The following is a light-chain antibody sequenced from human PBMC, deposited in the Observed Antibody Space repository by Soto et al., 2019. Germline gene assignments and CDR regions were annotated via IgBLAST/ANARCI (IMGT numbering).Light chain of an antibody. CDR3: QQYGSSGT. V-gene: IGKV3-20*01. J-gene: IGKJ1*01. Sequence: EILFTQSPGTLSLSPGERATLSCRASQSVSSNLAWYQQKPGQAPRLLIYGASNRATGIPDRLSGSGSGTDFTLTIRRLEPEDFAVYYCQQYGSSGTFGQGTKVDIK. CDR2: GAS. CDR1: QSVSSN.